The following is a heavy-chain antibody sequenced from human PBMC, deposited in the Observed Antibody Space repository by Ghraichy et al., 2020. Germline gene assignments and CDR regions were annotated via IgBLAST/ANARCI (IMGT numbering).Heavy chain of an antibody. CDR2: ISGSGGST. V-gene: IGHV3-23*01. J-gene: IGHJ3*02. D-gene: IGHD3-3*01. CDR1: GFTFSSYA. CDR3: AKLVSDFWSGYYKPDDAFDI. Sequence: GGSLRLSCAASGFTFSSYAMSWVRQAPGKGLEWVSAISGSGGSTYYADSVKGRFTISRDNSKNTLYLQMNSRRAEDTAVYYCAKLVSDFWSGYYKPDDAFDIWGQGTMVTVSS.